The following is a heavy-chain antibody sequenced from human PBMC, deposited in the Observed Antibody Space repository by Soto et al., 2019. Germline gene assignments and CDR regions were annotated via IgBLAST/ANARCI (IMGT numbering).Heavy chain of an antibody. CDR3: ARSRGSTYYDSSGYYQVVGWLDP. J-gene: IGHJ5*02. Sequence: QVQLQESGPGLVKPSQTLSLTCTVSGGSISSGGYSWSWIRQHPGKGLEWIGYIFYSGRTYYNPSLKSRITISLDTSNNQFSLRLSSVTAADTAVYYCARSRGSTYYDSSGYYQVVGWLDPWGQGTQVTVSS. CDR2: IFYSGRT. V-gene: IGHV4-31*03. D-gene: IGHD3-22*01. CDR1: GGSISSGGYS.